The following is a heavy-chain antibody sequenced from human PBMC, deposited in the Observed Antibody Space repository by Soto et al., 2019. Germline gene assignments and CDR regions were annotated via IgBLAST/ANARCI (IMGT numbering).Heavy chain of an antibody. CDR1: GGSFSGYY. V-gene: IGHV4-34*01. D-gene: IGHD6-13*01. Sequence: SETLSLTCAVYGGSFSGYYWSWIRQPPGKGLEWIGEINHSGSTNYNPSLKSRVTISVDTSKNQFSLKLSSVTAADTAVYYCARGEMWQQLGNYFDYWGQGTLVTVSS. CDR3: ARGEMWQQLGNYFDY. J-gene: IGHJ4*02. CDR2: INHSGST.